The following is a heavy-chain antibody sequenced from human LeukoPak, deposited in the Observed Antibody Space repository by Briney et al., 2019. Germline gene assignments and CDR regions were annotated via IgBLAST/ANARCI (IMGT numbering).Heavy chain of an antibody. CDR1: GYTFTTYG. V-gene: IGHV1-18*01. CDR3: ARPRGSSGRGDFDY. CDR2: INAYNGNT. Sequence: GASVKVSCKASGYTFTTYGISWVRQAPGQGLEWMGWINAYNGNTNYAQKLQGRVTMTTDTSTSTAYMELRSLRSDDTAVYYCARPRGSSGRGDFDYWGQGTLVTGSS. J-gene: IGHJ4*02. D-gene: IGHD6-19*01.